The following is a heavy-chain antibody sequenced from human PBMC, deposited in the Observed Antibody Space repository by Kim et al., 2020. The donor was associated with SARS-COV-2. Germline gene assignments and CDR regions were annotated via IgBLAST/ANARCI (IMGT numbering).Heavy chain of an antibody. V-gene: IGHV4-34*01. D-gene: IGHD1-1*01. CDR2: INHSGST. CDR3: ARRRVQRFRPGAFDI. J-gene: IGHJ3*02. CDR1: GGSFSGYY. Sequence: SETLSLTCAVYGGSFSGYYWSWIRQPPGKGLEWIGEINHSGSTNYNPSLKSRVTISVDTSKNQFSLKLSSVTAADTAVYYCARRRVQRFRPGAFDIWGQGTMVTVSS.